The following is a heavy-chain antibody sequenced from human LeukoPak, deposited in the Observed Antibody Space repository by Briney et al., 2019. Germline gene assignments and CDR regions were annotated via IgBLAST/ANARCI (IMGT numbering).Heavy chain of an antibody. CDR3: ARDFAYKKFDY. Sequence: GGSLRLSCEASGLIFSGSWMNWVRQAPGKGLEWVATINPDGNKKGVADSVRGRFTISRDDAENSLYLQMNSLRAEDTAVYYCARDFAYKKFDYWGQGTLVTVSS. V-gene: IGHV3-7*03. CDR1: GLIFSGSW. J-gene: IGHJ4*02. D-gene: IGHD2-21*01. CDR2: INPDGNKK.